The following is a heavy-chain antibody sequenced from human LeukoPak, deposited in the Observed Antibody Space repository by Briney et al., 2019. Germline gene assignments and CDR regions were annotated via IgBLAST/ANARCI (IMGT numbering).Heavy chain of an antibody. Sequence: GGSLRLSCAASGFTFSSYAMNWVRQAPGKGLEWVSAITGSGGRTYYADSVKGRFTISRDNSKNTLYLQMNSLRAEDTAVYYCAKMRPSSGWCYDYWGQGTLVTVSS. D-gene: IGHD6-19*01. V-gene: IGHV3-23*01. CDR3: AKMRPSSGWCYDY. CDR2: ITGSGGRT. CDR1: GFTFSSYA. J-gene: IGHJ4*02.